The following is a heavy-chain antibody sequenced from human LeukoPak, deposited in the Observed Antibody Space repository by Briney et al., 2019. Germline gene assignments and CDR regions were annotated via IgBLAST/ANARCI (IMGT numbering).Heavy chain of an antibody. CDR1: GYAFTSYD. CDR2: MNPNCGNT. J-gene: IGHJ6*02. Sequence: ASVKVSCKASGYAFTSYDINWVRQATGQGLEWMGWMNPNCGNTGYAQKFQGRVTMTRNTSISTAYMELSSLRSEDTAVYYCARGGSVVVTAGYYYYYYGMDVWGQGTTVTVSS. CDR3: ARGGSVVVTAGYYYYYYGMDV. V-gene: IGHV1-8*01. D-gene: IGHD2-21*02.